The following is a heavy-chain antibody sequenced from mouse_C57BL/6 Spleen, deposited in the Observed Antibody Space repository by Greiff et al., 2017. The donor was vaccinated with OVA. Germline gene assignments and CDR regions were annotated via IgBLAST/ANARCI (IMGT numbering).Heavy chain of an antibody. CDR3: AAYYYGNFDY. J-gene: IGHJ2*01. D-gene: IGHD1-1*01. CDR1: GFTFSDYG. Sequence: EVQRVESGGGLVKPGGSLKLSCAASGFTFSDYGMHWVRQAPEKGLEWVAYISSGSSTIYYADTVKGRFTISRDNAKNTLFLQMTSLRSEDTAMYYCAAYYYGNFDYWGQGTTLTVSS. CDR2: ISSGSSTI. V-gene: IGHV5-17*01.